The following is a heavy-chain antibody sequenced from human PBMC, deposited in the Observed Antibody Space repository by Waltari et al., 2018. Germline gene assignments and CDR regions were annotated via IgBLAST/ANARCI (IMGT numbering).Heavy chain of an antibody. D-gene: IGHD1-26*01. J-gene: IGHJ4*02. V-gene: IGHV3-74*01. CDR3: TRSKNHGTSYSWAY. CDR2: SNHDGTCT. CDR1: GFTFCDYW. Sequence: EVQLVESGGGSVQPGGPLRLSCAASGFTFCDYWMHWVRQSPEKGRTYISRSNHDGTCTSNADSVNGRFTISRDNANNILYLQVTTLRAEDTAIYYCTRSKNHGTSYSWAYWGQGTLVTVSS.